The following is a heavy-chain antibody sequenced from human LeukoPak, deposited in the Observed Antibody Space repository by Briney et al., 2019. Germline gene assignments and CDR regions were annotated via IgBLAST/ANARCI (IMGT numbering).Heavy chain of an antibody. V-gene: IGHV4-34*01. D-gene: IGHD3/OR15-3a*01. CDR3: ARSEITGHVMFSRRNKDVWFDP. CDR2: INHSGST. J-gene: IGHJ5*02. Sequence: SETLSLTCAVYGGSFSGYYWSWIRQPPGKGLEWIGEINHSGSTNYNPSLKSRVTISVDTSKNQFSLKLSSVTAADTAVYYCARSEITGHVMFSRRNKDVWFDPWGQGTLVTVSS. CDR1: GGSFSGYY.